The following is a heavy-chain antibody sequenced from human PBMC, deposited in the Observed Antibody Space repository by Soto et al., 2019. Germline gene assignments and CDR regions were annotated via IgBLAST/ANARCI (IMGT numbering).Heavy chain of an antibody. V-gene: IGHV2-70*01. D-gene: IGHD6-6*01. CDR2: IDWDDDK. CDR1: GFSLSTSGMC. J-gene: IGHJ6*02. CDR3: ARIAARRSTHYYYGMDV. Sequence: SGPTLVNPTQTRTLTCTFSGFSLSTSGMCVSWIGQPPGKALEWLALIDWDDDKYYSTSLKTRLTISKDTSKNQVVLTMTNMDPVDTATYYCARIAARRSTHYYYGMDVWGQGTTVTVS.